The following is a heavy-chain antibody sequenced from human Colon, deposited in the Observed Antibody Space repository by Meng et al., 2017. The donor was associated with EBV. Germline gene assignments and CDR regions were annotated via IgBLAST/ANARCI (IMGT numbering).Heavy chain of an antibody. CDR3: ASFDHIPRRNYFDY. J-gene: IGHJ4*02. CDR2: LHHSGSA. CDR1: GGSNSSGNYS. V-gene: IGHV4-30-4*01. Sequence: PGLVKPFPPSSPPCAFPGGSNSSGNYSLSWLRPPPGKGLEWSGSLHHSGSAYYNPSLKSRVSLSVDTFKNQFSLNLNSTTAADTAVYYCASFDHIPRRNYFDYWGQGTLVTVSS. D-gene: IGHD2-21*01.